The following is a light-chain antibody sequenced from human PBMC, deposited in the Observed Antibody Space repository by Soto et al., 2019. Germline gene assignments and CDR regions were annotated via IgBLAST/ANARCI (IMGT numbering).Light chain of an antibody. V-gene: IGKV3-11*01. CDR2: DAS. CDR1: QSIDIY. J-gene: IGKJ4*01. CDR3: QQRKFWLS. Sequence: TVLTQSPATLSLSPGERATLSCRASQSIDIYLAWYQLRPGQAPRLLIYDASNRPPGIPARFSSSGSGTDFTLTISSLEPEDFAIYYCQQRKFWLSFGGGTKVEIK.